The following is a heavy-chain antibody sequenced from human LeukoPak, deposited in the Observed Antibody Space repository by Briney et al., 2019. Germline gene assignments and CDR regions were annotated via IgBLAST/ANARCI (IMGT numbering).Heavy chain of an antibody. Sequence: GGSLRLSCATSGFTVSSKYMSWVRQAPGKGLEWVSVIYSGGSTYYADSVKGRFTISRDNSKNTLYLQMNSLRAEDTAVYYCARERSDYFMFDYWGQGTLVTVSS. V-gene: IGHV3-53*01. CDR2: IYSGGST. D-gene: IGHD4-17*01. CDR3: ARERSDYFMFDY. CDR1: GFTVSSKY. J-gene: IGHJ4*02.